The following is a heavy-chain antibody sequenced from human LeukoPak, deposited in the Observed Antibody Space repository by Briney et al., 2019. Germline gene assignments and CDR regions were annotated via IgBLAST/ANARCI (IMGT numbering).Heavy chain of an antibody. J-gene: IGHJ6*03. CDR3: ARDVAGGPIYYYYYYMDL. CDR1: GGTFTSYA. Sequence: SVKVSCKASGGTFTSYAISWVRQAPGQGLEWMGRIIPIFGTANYAQKFQGRVTITTDESTSTAYMELSSLRSEDTAVYYCARDVAGGPIYYYYYYMDLGGKGPRVTVFS. D-gene: IGHD1-26*01. CDR2: IIPIFGTA. V-gene: IGHV1-69*05.